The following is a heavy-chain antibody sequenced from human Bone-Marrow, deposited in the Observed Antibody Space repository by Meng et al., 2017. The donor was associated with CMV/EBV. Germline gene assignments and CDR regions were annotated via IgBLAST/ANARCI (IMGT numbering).Heavy chain of an antibody. CDR3: ARVQGQQLVTYYYYGMDV. CDR2: ISSSSYI. Sequence: GESLKISCAASGFTFSSYEMNWVRQAPGKGLEWVSSISSSSYIYYADSVKGRFTISRDNAKNSLYLQMNSLRAEDTAVYYCARVQGQQLVTYYYYGMDVWGQGTTVTVSS. V-gene: IGHV3-21*01. J-gene: IGHJ6*02. CDR1: GFTFSSYE. D-gene: IGHD6-13*01.